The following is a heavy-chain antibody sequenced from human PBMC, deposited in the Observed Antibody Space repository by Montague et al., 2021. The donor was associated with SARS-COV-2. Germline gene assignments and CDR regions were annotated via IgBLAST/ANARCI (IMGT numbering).Heavy chain of an antibody. D-gene: IGHD1-26*01. CDR3: ARTSASRDY. Sequence: NYYAVSVKIRITINPDTSKNQISLQLNSVTPEDTAVYYCARTSASRDYWGQGTLVTVSS. CDR2: N. J-gene: IGHJ4*02. V-gene: IGHV6-1*01.